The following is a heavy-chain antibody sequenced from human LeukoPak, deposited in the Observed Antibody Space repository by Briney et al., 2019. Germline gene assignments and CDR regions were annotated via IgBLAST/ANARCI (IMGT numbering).Heavy chain of an antibody. D-gene: IGHD4-11*01. CDR3: ARGLKTTVTSYYYYYYMDV. Sequence: PSETLSLTCAVYGGSFSSYYWSWIRQPAGKGLEWIGRIYTSGSTNYNPSLKSRVTISVDTSKNQFSLKLSSVTAADTAVYYCARGLKTTVTSYYYYYYMDVWGKGTTVTVSS. V-gene: IGHV4-59*10. CDR1: GGSFSSYY. CDR2: IYTSGST. J-gene: IGHJ6*03.